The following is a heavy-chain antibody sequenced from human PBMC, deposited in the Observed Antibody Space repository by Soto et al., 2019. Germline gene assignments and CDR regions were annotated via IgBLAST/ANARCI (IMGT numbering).Heavy chain of an antibody. V-gene: IGHV4-59*01. D-gene: IGHD3-16*01. CDR1: GGSIRSYY. CDR3: ARGPFGYYYYYGMDV. J-gene: IGHJ6*02. CDR2: IYYSGST. Sequence: PSETLSLTCTVSGGSIRSYYWSLIRQPPRKGLEWIGYIYYSGSTNYNPSLKSRVTISVDTSKNQFSLKLSSVTAADTAVYYCARGPFGYYYYYGMDVWGQGTTVTVSS.